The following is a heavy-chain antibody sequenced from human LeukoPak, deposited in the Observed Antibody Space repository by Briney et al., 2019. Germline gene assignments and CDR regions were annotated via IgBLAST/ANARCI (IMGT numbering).Heavy chain of an antibody. CDR1: GFTFSSYG. CDR2: ISGSGGST. CDR3: ARGYNWNDHYFDY. V-gene: IGHV3-23*01. D-gene: IGHD1-20*01. Sequence: GGSLRLSCAASGFTFSSYGMSWVRQAPGKGLEWVSAISGSGGSTYYADSVKGRFTISRDNSKNTLYLQMNSLRAEDTAVYHCARGYNWNDHYFDYWGQGTLVTVSS. J-gene: IGHJ4*02.